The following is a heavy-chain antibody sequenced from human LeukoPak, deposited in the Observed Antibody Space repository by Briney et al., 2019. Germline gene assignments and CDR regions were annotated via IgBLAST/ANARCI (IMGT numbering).Heavy chain of an antibody. Sequence: PGGSLRLSCAASGFTFNIYAMSWVRQAPGKGLEWVSGINWNGGSTGYADSVKGRFTISRDNAKNSLYLQMNSLRAEDTALYYCARVIPPLVYMDVWGKGTTVTVSS. CDR1: GFTFNIYA. D-gene: IGHD2-21*01. CDR3: ARVIPPLVYMDV. V-gene: IGHV3-20*04. J-gene: IGHJ6*03. CDR2: INWNGGST.